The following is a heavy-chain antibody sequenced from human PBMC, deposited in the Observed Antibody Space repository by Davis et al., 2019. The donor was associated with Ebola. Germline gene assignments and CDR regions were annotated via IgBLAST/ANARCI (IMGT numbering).Heavy chain of an antibody. D-gene: IGHD4-23*01. Sequence: ASVKVSCKASGGTFSSYAINWVRQATGQGLEWLGWMKPNSGDTGYAQKFQGRITLTRSTSLSTAYMELSSLTSEDTAVYYCARDYGGNSGWFDPWGQGTLVTVSS. CDR1: GGTFSSYA. CDR2: MKPNSGDT. J-gene: IGHJ5*02. CDR3: ARDYGGNSGWFDP. V-gene: IGHV1-8*02.